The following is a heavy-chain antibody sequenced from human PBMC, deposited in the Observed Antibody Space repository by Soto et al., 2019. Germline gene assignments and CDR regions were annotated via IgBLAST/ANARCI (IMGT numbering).Heavy chain of an antibody. CDR1: GYSFSIYS. CDR3: ARVSNYLNWFPEAFDI. D-gene: IGHD3-10*01. Sequence: GESLKISCKGSGYSFSIYSIAWVRRMPGKGLEWMGIFDPADSQTRYSPSFEGQVTFSTDRSITTAYLHWGSLKASDTGMYYCARVSNYLNWFPEAFDIWGQGTMFTVS. V-gene: IGHV5-51*01. CDR2: FDPADSQT. J-gene: IGHJ3*02.